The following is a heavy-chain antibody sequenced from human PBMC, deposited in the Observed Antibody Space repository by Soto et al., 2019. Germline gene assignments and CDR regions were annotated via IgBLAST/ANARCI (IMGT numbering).Heavy chain of an antibody. J-gene: IGHJ4*02. CDR1: GGSVTNSSYY. D-gene: IGHD4-4*01. V-gene: IGHV4-39*01. Sequence: PSEPLSLTCTVSGGSVTNSSYYWGWIRQSPGKGLEWIGSVYYRGRSYSKSSVKSRVTISVDTSKNQFSLNLNSVTASDTAVYFCGSQRTTVITQADFNDSVPRSLVTVSS. CDR2: VYYRGRS. CDR3: GSQRTTVITQADFND.